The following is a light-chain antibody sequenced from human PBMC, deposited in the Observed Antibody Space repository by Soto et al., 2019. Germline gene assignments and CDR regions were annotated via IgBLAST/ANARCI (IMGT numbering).Light chain of an antibody. CDR2: AAS. V-gene: IGKV1-9*01. CDR1: QGINSY. CDR3: QQLKSYPIT. J-gene: IGKJ3*01. Sequence: DIQLTQSPSFLSASVGDRVTITCRASQGINSYLGWYQQKPGKAPKLLIYAASTLQSGVQSRFSGSGSGTEFTLTISSLQPEDFATYYCQQLKSYPITFGPGTKVDI.